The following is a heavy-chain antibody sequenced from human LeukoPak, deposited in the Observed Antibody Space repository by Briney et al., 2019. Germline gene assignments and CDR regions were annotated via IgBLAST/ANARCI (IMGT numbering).Heavy chain of an antibody. J-gene: IGHJ4*02. D-gene: IGHD3-3*01. CDR2: ISGSGGST. CDR1: GFTFSSYA. V-gene: IGHV3-23*01. CDR3: AKTRYYDFWSGYYTSGGYFDY. Sequence: PGGSLRLSCAASGFTFSSYAMSWVRQGPGKGLEWVSAISGSGGSTYYADSVKGRFTISRDNSKNTLYLQMNSLRAEDTAVYYCAKTRYYDFWSGYYTSGGYFDYWGQGTLVTVSS.